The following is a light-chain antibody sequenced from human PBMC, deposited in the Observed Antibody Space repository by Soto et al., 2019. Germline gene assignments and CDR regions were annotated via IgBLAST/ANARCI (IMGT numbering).Light chain of an antibody. CDR2: GVS. J-gene: IGKJ3*01. Sequence: EIVLTQSPGTLSLSPGERATLSCRASQSVSSSNLAWYQQKPGQAPRLLIYGVSNRATGIPDRFSGSGSGTDFTLTISRLEPEDFVVYYCQQYGSLLFTFGPGTKVDIK. CDR3: QQYGSLLFT. CDR1: QSVSSSN. V-gene: IGKV3-20*01.